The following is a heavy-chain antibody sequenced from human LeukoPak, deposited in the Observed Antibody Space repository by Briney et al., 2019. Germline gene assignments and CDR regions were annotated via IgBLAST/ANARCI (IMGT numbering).Heavy chain of an antibody. CDR3: AKNGKANNIEDWFDL. CDR1: GDSFIPAV. Sequence: ASGDSFIPAVISWVRQAPGQGLEWMGEITPMFGRTNSAQNFQDRVTMTADTSTNTVYMELGGLRFEDTAVYYCAKNGKANNIEDWFDLWGQGTLVTVSS. D-gene: IGHD4/OR15-4a*01. J-gene: IGHJ5*02. CDR2: ITPMFGRT. V-gene: IGHV1-69*06.